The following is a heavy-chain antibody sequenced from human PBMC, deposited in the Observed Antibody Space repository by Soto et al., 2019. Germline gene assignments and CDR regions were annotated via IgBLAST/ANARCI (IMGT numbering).Heavy chain of an antibody. CDR1: GGTFSTYA. CDR3: ASGLQLWLRRINNGYSG. D-gene: IGHD5-12*01. V-gene: IGHV1-69*12. CDR2: IIPMFGTA. J-gene: IGHJ4*02. Sequence: QIQLVQSGAEGKKPESSVKVSCKAPGGTFSTYAISWVRQAPGQGLEWMGGIIPMFGTANYAQRVQDRVTITADESTNTVDMELSSLRSEDTAVYFCASGLQLWLRRINNGYSGWGQGTLVTVSS.